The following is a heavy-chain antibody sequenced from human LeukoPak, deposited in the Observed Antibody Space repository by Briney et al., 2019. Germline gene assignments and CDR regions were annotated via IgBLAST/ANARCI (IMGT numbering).Heavy chain of an antibody. CDR3: ARDERDTMVRGVAAPYYYGMDV. Sequence: VASVKVSCKASGYTFTSYYMHWVRQAPGQGLEWMGIINPSGGSTSYAQKFQGRVNMTRDTSTSTVYMELSSLRSEDTAVYYCARDERDTMVRGVAAPYYYGMDVWGKGTTVTVSS. CDR1: GYTFTSYY. CDR2: INPSGGST. V-gene: IGHV1-46*01. J-gene: IGHJ6*04. D-gene: IGHD3-10*01.